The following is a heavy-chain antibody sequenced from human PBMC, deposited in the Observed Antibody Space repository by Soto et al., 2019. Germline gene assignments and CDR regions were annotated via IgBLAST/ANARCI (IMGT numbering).Heavy chain of an antibody. CDR2: IDPRDSYT. J-gene: IGHJ5*02. CDR3: AREKSDLELFNWLDP. Sequence: PGESLKISCEASGYSFTTNWISWVRQMPVKGLEWMGAIDPRDSYTKYSPSFQGHVTISVDKSISTAYLQWNSLKASDTAIYYCAREKSDLELFNWLDPWGQGTLVTVSS. V-gene: IGHV5-10-1*01. CDR1: GYSFTTNW. D-gene: IGHD1-7*01.